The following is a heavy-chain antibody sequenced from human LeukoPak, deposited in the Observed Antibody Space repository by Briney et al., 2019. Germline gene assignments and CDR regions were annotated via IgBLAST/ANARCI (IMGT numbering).Heavy chain of an antibody. Sequence: GGSLRLSCAASGFTFSSYGMSWVRQAPGKGLEWVSAISGSGGSTYYADSVKGRFTISRDNSKNTLYLQMNSLRAEDTAVYYCAKDLYGGNSPFDYWGQGTLVTVSS. CDR3: AKDLYGGNSPFDY. J-gene: IGHJ4*02. CDR2: ISGSGGST. V-gene: IGHV3-23*01. D-gene: IGHD4-23*01. CDR1: GFTFSSYG.